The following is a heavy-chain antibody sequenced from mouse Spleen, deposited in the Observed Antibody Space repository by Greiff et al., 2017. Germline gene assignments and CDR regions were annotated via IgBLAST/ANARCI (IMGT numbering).Heavy chain of an antibody. CDR3: TRSADRVWFDY. D-gene: IGHD2-10*02. Sequence: QVQLKESGAELVRPGASVTLSCKASGYTFTDYEMHWVKQTPVHGLEWIGAIDPETGGTAYNQKFKGKAILTADKSSSTAYMELRSLTSEDSAVYYCTRSADRVWFDYWGQGTTLTVSS. J-gene: IGHJ2*01. CDR2: IDPETGGT. CDR1: GYTFTDYE. V-gene: IGHV1-15*01.